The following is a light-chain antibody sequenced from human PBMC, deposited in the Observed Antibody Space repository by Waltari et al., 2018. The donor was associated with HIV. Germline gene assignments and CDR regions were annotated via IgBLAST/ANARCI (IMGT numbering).Light chain of an antibody. CDR2: EAS. V-gene: IGKV1-16*01. J-gene: IGKJ4*01. CDR3: QQYDTYPQT. CDR1: QGIGIY. Sequence: DTQMTQSPASLSASVGDRVTIPCRASQGIGIYFAWFQQKPGKAPKSLIYEASRLQSGVPSRFSGTKSGRDFTLTISSLQPEDSATYYCQQYDTYPQTFGGGTKVEV.